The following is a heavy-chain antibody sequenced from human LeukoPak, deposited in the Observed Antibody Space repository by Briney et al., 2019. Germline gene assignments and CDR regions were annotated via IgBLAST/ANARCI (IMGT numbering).Heavy chain of an antibody. CDR1: GFTFSSYA. J-gene: IGHJ4*02. CDR3: AKDRFTSGWYFFDY. D-gene: IGHD6-19*01. V-gene: IGHV3-23*01. Sequence: PGGSLRLSCAASGFTFSSYAVNWVRQAPGKGLEWVSAISDSGGSTYYADSVKGRFTISGDNSKNTLYLQMNSLRGEDTAIYYCAKDRFTSGWYFFDYWGQGALVTVSS. CDR2: ISDSGGST.